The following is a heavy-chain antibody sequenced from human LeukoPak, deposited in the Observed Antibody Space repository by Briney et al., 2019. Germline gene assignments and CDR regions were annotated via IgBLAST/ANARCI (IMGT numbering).Heavy chain of an antibody. Sequence: GGSLRLSCAASGFTFDDYAMHWVRQAPGKGLEWVSGISWNSGSIGYADSVKGRFTISRDNAKNSLYLQMSSLRAEDMALYYCAKDMFPHYYDSSGLDYWGQGTLVTVSS. CDR2: ISWNSGSI. CDR1: GFTFDDYA. CDR3: AKDMFPHYYDSSGLDY. J-gene: IGHJ4*02. D-gene: IGHD3-22*01. V-gene: IGHV3-9*03.